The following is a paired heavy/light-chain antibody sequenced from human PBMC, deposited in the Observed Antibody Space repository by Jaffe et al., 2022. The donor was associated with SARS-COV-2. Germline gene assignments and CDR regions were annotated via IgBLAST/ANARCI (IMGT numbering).Heavy chain of an antibody. CDR2: LHYSGST. D-gene: IGHD3-10*01. J-gene: IGHJ6*02. Sequence: QVQLQESGPGLVKPAETLSLICSVSGGSISGYLWNWIRQSPGKGLEWIANLHYSGSTNYNPSLKSRVTISVDTSKNQFSLKLTSVTTADTAVYYCARDGSGRSAAIWGQGTTVTVSS. CDR3: ARDGSGRSAAI. CDR1: GGSISGYL. V-gene: IGHV4-59*01.
Light chain of an antibody. CDR1: QSISSW. Sequence: DIQMTQSPSTLSASVGDRVTITCRASQSISSWLAWFQQKPRKAPKLLIYKASSLESGVPSRFSGSGSGTEFTLTISTLQPDDSATYYCQQYNNYPWTFGQGTTVEIK. J-gene: IGKJ1*01. CDR3: QQYNNYPWT. V-gene: IGKV1-5*03. CDR2: KAS.